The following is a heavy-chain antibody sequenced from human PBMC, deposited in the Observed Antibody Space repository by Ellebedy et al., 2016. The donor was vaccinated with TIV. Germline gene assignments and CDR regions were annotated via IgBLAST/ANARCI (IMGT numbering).Heavy chain of an antibody. J-gene: IGHJ4*02. CDR3: AKDSAGDFDY. D-gene: IGHD1-26*01. CDR2: ISYDGNNK. CDR1: EFNFGSYG. V-gene: IGHV3-30*18. Sequence: PGGSLRLSCAASEFNFGSYGMHWVRQAPGKGLEWVAVISYDGNNKNYVDSVSGRFTISRHKSKSTLYLQMNSLRVEDTAVYYCAKDSAGDFDYWGQGALVIVSS.